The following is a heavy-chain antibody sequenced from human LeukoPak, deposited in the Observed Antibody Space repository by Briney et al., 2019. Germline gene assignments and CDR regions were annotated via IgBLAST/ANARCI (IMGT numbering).Heavy chain of an antibody. D-gene: IGHD6-19*01. J-gene: IGHJ4*02. CDR3: AKGVAGIHYFDY. CDR1: GFTFSSYA. Sequence: GGSLRLSCAASGFTFSSYAMHWVRQAPGKGLEWVAVISYDGSNKYYADPVKGRFTISRDNSKNTLYLQMNSLRAEDTAVYYCAKGVAGIHYFDYWGQGTLVTVSS. CDR2: ISYDGSNK. V-gene: IGHV3-30*04.